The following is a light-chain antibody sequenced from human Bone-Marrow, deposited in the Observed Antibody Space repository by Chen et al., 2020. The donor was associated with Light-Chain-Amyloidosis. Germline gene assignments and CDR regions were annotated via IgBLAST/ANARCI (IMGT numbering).Light chain of an antibody. CDR2: DNY. CDR3: ATWDSSLSAVV. Sequence: QSVLTQLPSVSAAPRQWVTIPCSGRTSNIGYKDVTWYPQVPGAAPKLLIFDNYKRPSGIPDRFSGSKSGTFATLDIVEVQAGDEALYHCATWDSSLSAVVFGGGTQLTVL. CDR1: TSNIGYKD. V-gene: IGLV1-51*01. J-gene: IGLJ2*01.